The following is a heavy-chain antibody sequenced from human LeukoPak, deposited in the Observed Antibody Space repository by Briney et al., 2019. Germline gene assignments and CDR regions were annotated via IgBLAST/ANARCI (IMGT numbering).Heavy chain of an antibody. CDR2: ISSSSSTI. D-gene: IGHD3-10*01. J-gene: IGHJ4*02. CDR3: ARHITSGYYGSGSYGPDY. V-gene: IGHV3-48*01. CDR1: GFTFSSYS. Sequence: GGSLRLSCAAPGFTFSSYSMNWVRQAPGKGLEWVSYISSSSSTIYYADSVKGRFTISRDNAKNSLYLQMNSLRAEDTAVYYCARHITSGYYGSGSYGPDYWGQGTLVTVSS.